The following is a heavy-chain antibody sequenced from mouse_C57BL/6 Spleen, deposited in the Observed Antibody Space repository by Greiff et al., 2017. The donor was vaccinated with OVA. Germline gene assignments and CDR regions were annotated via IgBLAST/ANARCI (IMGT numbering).Heavy chain of an antibody. CDR2: IYPGSGST. CDR1: GYTFTSYW. J-gene: IGHJ2*01. Sequence: QVQLQQPGAELVKPGASVKMSCKASGYTFTSYWITWVKQRPGQGLEWFGDIYPGSGSTNYNEKFKSKATLTVDTSSSTAYMQLSSLTSEDSAVYYGARERYDYDVNYFDYWGKGTTLTVSS. V-gene: IGHV1-55*01. D-gene: IGHD2-4*01. CDR3: ARERYDYDVNYFDY.